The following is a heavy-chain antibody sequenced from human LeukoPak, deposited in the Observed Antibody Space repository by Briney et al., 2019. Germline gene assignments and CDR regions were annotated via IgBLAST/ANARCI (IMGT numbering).Heavy chain of an antibody. CDR2: IYYSGST. CDR3: ARARSGWLSDY. V-gene: IGHV4-59*01. J-gene: IGHJ4*02. CDR1: GGSMENYY. Sequence: PSETLSLTCTVSGGSMENYYWSWIRQPPGKGLEWIGYIYYSGSTNYNPSLKSRVTISVDTSKNQFSQKLSSVTAADTAVYYCARARSGWLSDYWGQGTLVTVSS. D-gene: IGHD6-19*01.